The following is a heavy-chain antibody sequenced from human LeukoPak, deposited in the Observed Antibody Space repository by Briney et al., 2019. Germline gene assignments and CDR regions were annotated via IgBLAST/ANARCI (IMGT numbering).Heavy chain of an antibody. CDR3: ARFTSGLTGSYLYYFDY. CDR1: GGSFSGYY. CDR2: INHSGST. V-gene: IGHV4-34*01. D-gene: IGHD3-9*01. Sequence: PSETLSLTCAVYGGSFSGYYWSWIRQPPGKGLEWIGEINHSGSTNYNPSLKSRVTISVDTSKNQFSLKLSSVTAADTAVYYCARFTSGLTGSYLYYFDYWGQGTLVTVSS. J-gene: IGHJ4*02.